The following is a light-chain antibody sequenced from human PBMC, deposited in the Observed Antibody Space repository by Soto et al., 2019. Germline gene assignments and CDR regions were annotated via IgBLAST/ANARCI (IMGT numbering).Light chain of an antibody. CDR2: QDS. V-gene: IGLV3-1*01. Sequence: SYELTQPPSVSVSPGQTASITCSGDKLGDKYACWYQQKPGQSPVLVIYQDSKRPSGLPERFSCSTSGNTATLTISGTQAMDAADYYCQAWDSSTAVFGGGTKLTVL. J-gene: IGLJ2*01. CDR3: QAWDSSTAV. CDR1: KLGDKY.